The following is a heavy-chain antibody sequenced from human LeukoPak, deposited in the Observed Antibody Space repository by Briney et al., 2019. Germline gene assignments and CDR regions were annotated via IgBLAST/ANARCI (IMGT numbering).Heavy chain of an antibody. CDR1: GGSISSYY. D-gene: IGHD4-17*01. CDR2: IYHSGST. CDR3: ARVYGEHIDY. Sequence: PSETLSLTCTVSGGSISSYYWSWIRQPPGKGLEWIGSIYHSGSTYYNPSLKSRVTISVDTSKNQFSLKLSSVTAADTAVYYCARVYGEHIDYWGQGTLVTVSS. V-gene: IGHV4-38-2*02. J-gene: IGHJ4*02.